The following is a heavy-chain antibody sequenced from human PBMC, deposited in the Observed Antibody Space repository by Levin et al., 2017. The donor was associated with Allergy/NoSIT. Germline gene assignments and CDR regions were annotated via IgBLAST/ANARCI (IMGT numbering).Heavy chain of an antibody. Sequence: GGSLRLSCAASGFTFRSYSMNWVRQAPGKGLEWVSTISSTSTYIYYAESMRGRFTISRDNAKNSVYLQMSSLRAEDTAVYYCSRDLSFGNPQGFDCWGQGTLVTVSS. CDR2: ISSTSTYI. CDR1: GFTFRSYS. V-gene: IGHV3-21*01. D-gene: IGHD1-14*01. J-gene: IGHJ4*02. CDR3: SRDLSFGNPQGFDC.